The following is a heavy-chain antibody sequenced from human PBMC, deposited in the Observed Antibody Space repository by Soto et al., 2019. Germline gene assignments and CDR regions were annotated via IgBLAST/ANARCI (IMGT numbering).Heavy chain of an antibody. CDR2: IRTKTDGGTT. CDR3: ALRSMAVVPEY. CDR1: GFTFSNAW. Sequence: PGGSLILSCAASGFTFSNAWMNWVRQAPGKGLEWVGRIRTKTDGGTTEYVAPVKGRFTISRDDSKNTLYLQMNSLKTEDTAVYYCALRSMAVVPEYWGQGTLVTVSS. V-gene: IGHV3-15*07. J-gene: IGHJ4*02. D-gene: IGHD3-22*01.